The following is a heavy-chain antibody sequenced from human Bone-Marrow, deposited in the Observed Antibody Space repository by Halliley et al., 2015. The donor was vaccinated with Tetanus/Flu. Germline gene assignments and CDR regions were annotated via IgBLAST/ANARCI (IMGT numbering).Heavy chain of an antibody. Sequence: YIRRSGSTDYNPSPWSRATISMDTSKNQFSLGLRSVTAADTALYYCARRIAAAGTVGDAAFDIWGQGTTVTVSS. D-gene: IGHD6-13*01. V-gene: IGHV4-31*02. CDR3: ARRIAAAGTVGDAAFDI. CDR2: IRRSGST. J-gene: IGHJ3*02.